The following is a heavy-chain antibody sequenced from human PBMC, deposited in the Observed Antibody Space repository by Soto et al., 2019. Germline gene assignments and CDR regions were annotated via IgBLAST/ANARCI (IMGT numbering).Heavy chain of an antibody. CDR1: GGTFSSYA. CDR3: GRGGLGDGGFRNWGFDP. V-gene: IGHV1-69*01. CDR2: IIPIFGTA. Sequence: QVQLVQSGAEVKKPGSSVKVSCKASGGTFSSYAISWVRQAPGQGLEWMGGIIPIFGTANYAQKFQGRVTITADESTSTAHMELSSLRSEDTAVYYCGRGGLGDGGFRNWGFDPLGQGTLVTVS. J-gene: IGHJ5*02. D-gene: IGHD7-27*01.